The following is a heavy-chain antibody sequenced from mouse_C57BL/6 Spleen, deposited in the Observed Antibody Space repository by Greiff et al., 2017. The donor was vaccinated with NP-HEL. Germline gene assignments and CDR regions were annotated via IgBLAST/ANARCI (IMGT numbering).Heavy chain of an antibody. CDR2: IDPATGGT. Sequence: QVQLQQSGAELVRPGASVTLSCKASGYTFTDYEMHWVKQTPVHGLEWIGAIDPATGGTAYNPKFKGKAILTADKSSSTAYMELRSLTSEDSAVYYCTGHYYGSSSWFAYWGQGTLVTVSA. CDR1: GYTFTDYE. V-gene: IGHV1-15*01. D-gene: IGHD1-1*01. CDR3: TGHYYGSSSWFAY. J-gene: IGHJ3*01.